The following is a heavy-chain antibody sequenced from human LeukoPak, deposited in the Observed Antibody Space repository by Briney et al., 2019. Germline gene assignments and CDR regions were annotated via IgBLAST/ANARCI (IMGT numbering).Heavy chain of an antibody. CDR3: ATTRTGIAVAGIRSFDS. J-gene: IGHJ4*02. Sequence: AGGSLRLSCAASGFTFSDYDMSWIRQAPGKGLEWVSYISSSGSTIYYADSVKGRFTISRDNAKNSLYLQMNSLRAEDTAVYYCATTRTGIAVAGIRSFDSWGQGTLVTVSS. CDR1: GFTFSDYD. CDR2: ISSSGSTI. V-gene: IGHV3-11*01. D-gene: IGHD6-19*01.